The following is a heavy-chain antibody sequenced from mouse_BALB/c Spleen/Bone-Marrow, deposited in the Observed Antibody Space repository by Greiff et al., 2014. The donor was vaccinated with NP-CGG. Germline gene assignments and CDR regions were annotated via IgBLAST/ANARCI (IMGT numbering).Heavy chain of an antibody. V-gene: IGHV1-87*01. D-gene: IGHD1-1*01. CDR3: ARYYYGSSYEYFDV. Sequence: QVQLKESGAELARPGASVKLSCKASGYTFTSYWMQWVEQRPGQGLEWIGAIYPGDGDTRYTQKFKGKATLTADKSSSTAYMQLSSLASEDSAVYYCARYYYGSSYEYFDVWGAGTTVTVSS. J-gene: IGHJ1*01. CDR2: IYPGDGDT. CDR1: GYTFTSYW.